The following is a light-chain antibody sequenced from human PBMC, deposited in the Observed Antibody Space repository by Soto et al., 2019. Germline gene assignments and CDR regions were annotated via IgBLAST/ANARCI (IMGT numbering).Light chain of an antibody. CDR1: QSISSW. J-gene: IGKJ1*01. CDR3: QQYNSYPPWT. V-gene: IGKV1-5*03. Sequence: DIQMTQSPSTLSASIGDRVTITCRASQSISSWLAWYQQKPGKAPKLLIYKASSLESGVPSRFSGSGSGTEFTLTISRLQADDFATYYCQQYNSYPPWTFGQGTKVEIK. CDR2: KAS.